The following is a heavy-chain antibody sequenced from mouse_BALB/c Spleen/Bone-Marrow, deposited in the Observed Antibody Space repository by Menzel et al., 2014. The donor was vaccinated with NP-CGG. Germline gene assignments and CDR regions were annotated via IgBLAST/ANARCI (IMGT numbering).Heavy chain of an antibody. CDR3: ASFYGRFAY. Sequence: QVQLQQSGAELMKPGASVKISCKATGYTLSSYWIEWVKQRPGHGLEWIGEILPGSGSTNYNEKFKGKATFTADTSSNTAYMQLSSLTSEDSAVYYCASFYGRFAYWGQGTLVTVSA. D-gene: IGHD1-1*02. CDR2: ILPGSGST. J-gene: IGHJ3*01. V-gene: IGHV1-9*01. CDR1: GYTLSSYW.